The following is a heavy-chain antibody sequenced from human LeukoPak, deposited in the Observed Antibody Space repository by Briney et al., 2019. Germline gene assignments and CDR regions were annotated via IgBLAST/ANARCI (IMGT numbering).Heavy chain of an antibody. J-gene: IGHJ4*02. CDR1: GFTFSSSA. V-gene: IGHV3-23*01. CDR2: ISDSGGDS. CDR3: AKGGSYAPLDY. D-gene: IGHD1-26*01. Sequence: GGSLRLSCTASGFTFSSSAMTWVRQAPRKGLDWVSAISDSGGDSIYTDSVKDRFTISRDNSKNTLYLQMNSLRAEDTALYYCAKGGSYAPLDYWGQGTLVTVSS.